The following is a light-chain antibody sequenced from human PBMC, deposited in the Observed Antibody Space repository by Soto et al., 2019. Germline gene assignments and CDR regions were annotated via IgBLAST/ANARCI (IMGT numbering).Light chain of an antibody. CDR2: DVF. V-gene: IGLV2-8*01. Sequence: QSALTQPPSASGSPGQSVTISCTGSSSDIGGYNYVSWYQQRPGKAPKLMIYDVFKRPSGVPDRFSGSKSGNTASLTVSGLQAEDEADYYCSSYAGNNNFSPWVFGGGTKLTVL. CDR3: SSYAGNNNFSPWV. CDR1: SSDIGGYNY. J-gene: IGLJ3*02.